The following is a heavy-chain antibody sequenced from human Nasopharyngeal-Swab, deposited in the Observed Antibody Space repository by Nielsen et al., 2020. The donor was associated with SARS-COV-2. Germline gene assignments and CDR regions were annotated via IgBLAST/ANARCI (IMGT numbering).Heavy chain of an antibody. D-gene: IGHD5-24*01. CDR2: IKQNERT. CDR1: GGSFNGFY. V-gene: IGHV4-34*01. J-gene: IGHJ6*02. Sequence: SETLSLPCSVSGGSFNGFYWNWIRQAPGKGLEWIGEIKQNERTNYHPSLKNRIAMLVDTSNNQASLKVSTVSAGDTAVYYCARAGRVGDAYTGLDVWGQGTTVTVSS. CDR3: ARAGRVGDAYTGLDV.